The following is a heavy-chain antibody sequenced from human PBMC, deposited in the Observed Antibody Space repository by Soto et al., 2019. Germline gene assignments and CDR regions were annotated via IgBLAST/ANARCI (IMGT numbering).Heavy chain of an antibody. V-gene: IGHV4-4*07. CDR1: GGSITSFY. CDR2: IYSSGST. D-gene: IGHD3-9*01. J-gene: IGHJ6*02. CDR3: ARSHYFDYYYGMDV. Sequence: LSLTCTVSGGSITSFYWQWIRQPAGKELEWIGRIYSSGSTNYNPSLKSRVTMSIDTSKKHFSLRLSSVTAADTAVYYCARSHYFDYYYGMDVWGQGTTVTVSS.